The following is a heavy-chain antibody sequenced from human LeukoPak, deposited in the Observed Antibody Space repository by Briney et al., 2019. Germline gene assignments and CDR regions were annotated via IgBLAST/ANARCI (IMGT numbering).Heavy chain of an antibody. D-gene: IGHD5-12*01. V-gene: IGHV4-59*08. CDR3: ASVDSGYEIDY. Sequence: SETLSLTCTVSGGSISSYYWSWIRQPPGKGLEWIGYIYYSGSTNYNPSLKSRVTISVDTSKNQFSLKLSSVTAADTAVYYCASVDSGYEIDYWGQGTLVTVSS. CDR1: GGSISSYY. CDR2: IYYSGST. J-gene: IGHJ4*02.